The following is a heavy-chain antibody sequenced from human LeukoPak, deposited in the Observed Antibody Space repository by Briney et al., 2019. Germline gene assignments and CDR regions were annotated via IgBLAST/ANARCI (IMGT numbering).Heavy chain of an antibody. CDR1: GGSISNGDHY. CDR3: ARGASDCSGGSCYPTLFDY. V-gene: IGHV4-31*03. J-gene: IGHJ4*02. D-gene: IGHD2-15*01. CDR2: IYYSGST. Sequence: SETLSLTCTVSGGSISNGDHYWSWIRQHPGKGLEWIGHIYYSGSTYYNPSLKSRGIISVETSKNQFSLKLSSVTAADTAVYYCARGASDCSGGSCYPTLFDYWGQGTLVTVSS.